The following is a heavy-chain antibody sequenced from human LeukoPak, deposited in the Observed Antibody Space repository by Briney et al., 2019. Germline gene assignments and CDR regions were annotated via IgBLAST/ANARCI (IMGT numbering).Heavy chain of an antibody. CDR1: GFTFSSYA. D-gene: IGHD6-13*01. J-gene: IGHJ4*02. V-gene: IGHV3-23*01. CDR2: ISGRGGNT. CDR3: ATDPGSSWTDY. Sequence: GGSLRLSCAASGFTFSSYAMTWVRQPPGKGLEWVSTISGRGGNTYYADSVKGRFTISRDSSKNTLYLQMISLGAEDTAVYYCATDPGSSWTDYWGQGTLVTVSS.